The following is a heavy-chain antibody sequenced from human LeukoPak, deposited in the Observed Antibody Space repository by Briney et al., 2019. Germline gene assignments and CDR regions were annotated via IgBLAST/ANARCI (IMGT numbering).Heavy chain of an antibody. J-gene: IGHJ4*02. CDR1: GGSISSYY. D-gene: IGHD6-13*01. Sequence: PSETLSLTCTVSGGSISSYYWSWIRQPAGKGLEWIGRIYTSGSTNYNPSLKSRVTMSVDTSKSQFSLKLSSVTAADTAVYYCARVDSSSWSEHFFDYWGQGTLVTVSS. V-gene: IGHV4-4*07. CDR2: IYTSGST. CDR3: ARVDSSSWSEHFFDY.